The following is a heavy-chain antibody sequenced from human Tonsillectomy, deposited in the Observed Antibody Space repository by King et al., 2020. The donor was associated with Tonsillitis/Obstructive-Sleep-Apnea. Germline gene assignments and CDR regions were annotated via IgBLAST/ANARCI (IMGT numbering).Heavy chain of an antibody. CDR1: GGTFSSYA. V-gene: IGHV1-69*10. J-gene: IGHJ5*02. Sequence: QLVQSGAEVKKPGSSMKVSCKASGGTFSSYAISWVRQAPGQGLEWMGGIIPIVGIPNYAQKFKGRVTIPADKSTSTAYMELSSLRSEDTAVYYCAGRYTGGNWFAPWGQGTLVTVSS. D-gene: IGHD5-12*01. CDR3: AGRYTGGNWFAP. CDR2: IIPIVGIP.